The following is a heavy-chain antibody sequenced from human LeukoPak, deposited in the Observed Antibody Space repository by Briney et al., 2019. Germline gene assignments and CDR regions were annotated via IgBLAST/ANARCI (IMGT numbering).Heavy chain of an antibody. CDR1: GFPFRSHW. CDR2: ISTDGTTT. Sequence: GGSLRLSCAASGFPFRSHWMHWVRQVPGKGLVWVSHISTDGTTTNYADSMKGRFTISRDNAKDTLYLQLNSLRAEDTAIYYCARSLGYSSGGWGQGTLVTVSS. CDR3: ARSLGYSSGG. V-gene: IGHV3-74*01. D-gene: IGHD2-15*01. J-gene: IGHJ4*02.